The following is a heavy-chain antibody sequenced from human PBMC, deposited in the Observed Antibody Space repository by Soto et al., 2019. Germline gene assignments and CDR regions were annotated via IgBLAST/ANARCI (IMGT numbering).Heavy chain of an antibody. Sequence: QVQLVQSGAEEKKSGASVKVSCKASGYTFISYAMHWVRQAPGQSLEWMGWINPGNGDTKYSQTLQGRVTLTRDTSANTAYLALTSRNSAHTAVYYCAAGGGGSRYWGQGTLVTVPS. CDR3: AAGGGGSRY. CDR2: INPGNGDT. V-gene: IGHV1-3*05. J-gene: IGHJ4*02. D-gene: IGHD2-15*01. CDR1: GYTFISYA.